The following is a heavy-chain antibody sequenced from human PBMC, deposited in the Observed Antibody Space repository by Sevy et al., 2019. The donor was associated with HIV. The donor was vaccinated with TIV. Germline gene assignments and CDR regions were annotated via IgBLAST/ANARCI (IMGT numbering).Heavy chain of an antibody. V-gene: IGHV3-7*01. J-gene: IGHJ4*02. Sequence: GGSLRLSCAASGFTFSSYWMSWVRQAPGKGLEWMANIKQDGSEKYYVDSVKGRFTISRDNAKNSLYLQMNSLRAEDTAVYYCARVGDTGEYYFDYWGQGTLVTVSS. CDR2: IKQDGSEK. D-gene: IGHD2-21*01. CDR1: GFTFSSYW. CDR3: ARVGDTGEYYFDY.